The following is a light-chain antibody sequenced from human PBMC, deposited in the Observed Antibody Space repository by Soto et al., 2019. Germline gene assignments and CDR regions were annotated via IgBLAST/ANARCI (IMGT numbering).Light chain of an antibody. CDR1: SSDVGAYDS. V-gene: IGLV2-8*01. CDR2: EVS. J-gene: IGLJ1*01. Sequence: QSALTQTPSASGSRGQSVTISCTGTSSDVGAYDSVSWYQHHPGKAPKALIYEVSKRPSGVPDRFSGSKSGNTASLTVSGLQAEDEADYYCQSYDSSLSGYVFGTGTKVTVL. CDR3: QSYDSSLSGYV.